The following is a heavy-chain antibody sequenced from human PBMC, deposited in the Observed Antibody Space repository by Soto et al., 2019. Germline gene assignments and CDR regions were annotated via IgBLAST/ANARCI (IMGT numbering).Heavy chain of an antibody. CDR2: IYYSGST. D-gene: IGHD6-13*01. CDR1: GGSISSSSYY. V-gene: IGHV4-39*01. J-gene: IGHJ6*02. Sequence: KTSETLSLTCTVSGGSISSSSYYWGWIRQPPGKGLEWIGSIYYSGSTYYNPSLKSRVTISVDTSKNQFSLKLSSVTAADTAVYYCARHLLGSSWYFSDYYYYGMDVWGQGTTLTVSS. CDR3: ARHLLGSSWYFSDYYYYGMDV.